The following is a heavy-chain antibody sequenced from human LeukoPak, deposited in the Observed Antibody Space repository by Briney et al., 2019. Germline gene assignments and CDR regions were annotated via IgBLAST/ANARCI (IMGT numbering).Heavy chain of an antibody. CDR1: DGSISSHNYF. J-gene: IGHJ5*02. CDR2: MSSNGIS. CDR3: ARDYGSGSYRYNWFDP. D-gene: IGHD3-10*01. V-gene: IGHV4-61*02. Sequence: SETLSLTCNVSDGSISSHNYFWSWIRQPAGKGLEWIGRMSSNGISTYNPSLKSRVTISVDTSKNQFSLKLSSVTAADTAVYYCARDYGSGSYRYNWFDPWGQGTLVTVSS.